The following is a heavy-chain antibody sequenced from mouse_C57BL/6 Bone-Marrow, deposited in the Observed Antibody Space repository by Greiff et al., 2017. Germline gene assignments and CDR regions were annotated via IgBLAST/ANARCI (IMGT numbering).Heavy chain of an antibody. J-gene: IGHJ1*03. CDR1: GYTFTSYW. CDR3: AHGNYFYWYFAV. D-gene: IGHD2-1*01. Sequence: QVQLQQPGAELVKPGASVKLSCKASGYTFTSYWMHWVKQRPGRGLMWIGRIDPNSGGTKYNEKFKSKATLTVDKPSSTAYMQLSSLTSENSAVYYGAHGNYFYWYFAVWGTGTTVTVSS. CDR2: IDPNSGGT. V-gene: IGHV1-72*01.